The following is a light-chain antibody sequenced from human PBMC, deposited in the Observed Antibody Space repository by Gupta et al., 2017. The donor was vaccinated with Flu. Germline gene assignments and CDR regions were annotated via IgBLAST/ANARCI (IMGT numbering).Light chain of an antibody. V-gene: IGLV2-8*01. CDR1: SRDVGNYNY. J-gene: IGLJ1*01. CDR3: GSDAVNNKGV. CDR2: EVS. Sequence: VTISCTGTSRDVGNYNYVSWDQQPPGNAHKLIVYEVSRRPAVVPGRFSGSKAGNTASLTVSGLQTDDEGDYYGGSDAVNNKGVFGTGTTVTVL.